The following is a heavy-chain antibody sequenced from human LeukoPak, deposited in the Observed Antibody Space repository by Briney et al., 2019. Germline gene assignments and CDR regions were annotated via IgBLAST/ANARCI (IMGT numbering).Heavy chain of an antibody. CDR2: IYYSGST. D-gene: IGHD1-7*01. CDR1: GGSISSYY. Sequence: SETLSLTCTVSGGSISSYYWSWIRQPPGKGLEWIGYIYYSGSTNYNPSLKSRVTISVDTSKNQFSLKLSSVTAADTAVYYCAKDNWNYGSSMDVWGQGTTVTVSS. V-gene: IGHV4-59*01. CDR3: AKDNWNYGSSMDV. J-gene: IGHJ6*02.